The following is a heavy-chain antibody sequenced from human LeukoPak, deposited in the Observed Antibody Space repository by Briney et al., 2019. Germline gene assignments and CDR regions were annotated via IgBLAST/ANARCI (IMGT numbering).Heavy chain of an antibody. V-gene: IGHV4-61*02. Sequence: PSETLSLTCTVSGDSISSGDYYWSWIRQPAGKGLEWIGRISSSGSTNYNPSLKSRVTISVDTSKNQFSLKLSSVTAADTAVYFCARHQRGHSDAFDIWGQGTVVTVSS. D-gene: IGHD4-23*01. CDR3: ARHQRGHSDAFDI. CDR2: ISSSGST. J-gene: IGHJ3*02. CDR1: GDSISSGDYY.